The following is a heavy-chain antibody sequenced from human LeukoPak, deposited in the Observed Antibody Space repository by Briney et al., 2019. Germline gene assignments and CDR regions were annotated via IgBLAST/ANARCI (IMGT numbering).Heavy chain of an antibody. J-gene: IGHJ5*02. D-gene: IGHD1-1*01. V-gene: IGHV3-23*01. CDR2: ISGSGDST. CDR3: AKDSTGTTRNNWFDP. Sequence: GGSLRLSCAASGFSFRTYAMSWVRQAPGKGLEWVSAISGSGDSTYYADSVKGRFTISRDNSKNTLYLPMNSLRAEDTAVYYCAKDSTGTTRNNWFDPWGQGTLVTVSS. CDR1: GFSFRTYA.